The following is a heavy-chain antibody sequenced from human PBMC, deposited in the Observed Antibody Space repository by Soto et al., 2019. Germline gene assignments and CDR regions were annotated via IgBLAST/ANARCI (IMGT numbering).Heavy chain of an antibody. D-gene: IGHD3-3*01. CDR1: GYSFTSDW. CDR2: IYPGDSDT. V-gene: IGHV5-51*01. J-gene: IGHJ4*02. CDR3: ARQPAEYYDFWSGPDY. Sequence: PGESLKISCKGSGYSFTSDWIGWVRQMPGKGLEWMGIIYPGDSDTRYSPSFQGQVTISADKSISTAYLQWSSLKASDTAMYYCARQPAEYYDFWSGPDYWGQGTLVTVSS.